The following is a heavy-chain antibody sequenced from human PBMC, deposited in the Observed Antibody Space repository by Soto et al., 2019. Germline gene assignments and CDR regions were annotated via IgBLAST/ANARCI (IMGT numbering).Heavy chain of an antibody. CDR3: ARESKKWPDF. J-gene: IGHJ4*02. D-gene: IGHD5-12*01. CDR2: IRAYNGNT. CDR1: GYSFSSYT. Sequence: QVPLVQSGGEVKKPGASVTVSCKASGYSFSSYTINWVRQAPGQGLGWLGWIRAYNGNTKYVEKLQGRVTMTTDTSTSTAYMELRNLRSDDTAVYYCARESKKWPDFWGPGTLVTVSS. V-gene: IGHV1-18*04.